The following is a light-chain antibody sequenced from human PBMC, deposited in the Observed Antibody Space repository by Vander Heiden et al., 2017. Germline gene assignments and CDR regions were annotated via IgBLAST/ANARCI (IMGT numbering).Light chain of an antibody. J-gene: IGKJ5*01. CDR2: AAS. V-gene: IGKV1-39*01. CDR1: QSISSY. CDR3: QQSYSTFSIT. Sequence: DIQMTQSPSSLSASVGDRVTITCRASQSISSYLNWYQQKPGKAPKLLIYAASSLQSGVPSRFSGSGSGTDFTLTISSLQPEDFATYYCQQSYSTFSITFGQGTLLEIK.